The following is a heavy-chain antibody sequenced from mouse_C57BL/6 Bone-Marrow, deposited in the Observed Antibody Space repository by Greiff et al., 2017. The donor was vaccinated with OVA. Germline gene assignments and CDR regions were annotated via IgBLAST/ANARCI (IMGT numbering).Heavy chain of an antibody. D-gene: IGHD1-1*01. CDR3: ARGYYGVSSWEFAY. J-gene: IGHJ3*01. CDR2: IHPNSGST. Sequence: QVQLQQSGAELVKPGASVKLSCKASGYTFTSYWMHWVKQRPGQGLEWIGKIHPNSGSTNYNEKFKSKATLTVDKSSSTAYMQLSSLTSEDSAVSYCARGYYGVSSWEFAYWGQGTLVTVSA. V-gene: IGHV1-64*01. CDR1: GYTFTSYW.